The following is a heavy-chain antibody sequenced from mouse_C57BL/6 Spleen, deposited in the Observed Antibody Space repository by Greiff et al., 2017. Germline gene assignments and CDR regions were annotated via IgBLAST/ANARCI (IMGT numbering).Heavy chain of an antibody. V-gene: IGHV5-16*01. D-gene: IGHD2-3*01. J-gene: IGHJ2*01. Sequence: DVQLVESEGGLVQPGSSMKLSCTASGFTFSDYYMAWVRQVPEKGLEWVANINYDGSSTYYLDSLKSRFIISRDNAKNILYLQMSSLKSEDTATYYCARGGDDGYPFDYWGQGTTLTVSS. CDR2: INYDGSST. CDR3: ARGGDDGYPFDY. CDR1: GFTFSDYY.